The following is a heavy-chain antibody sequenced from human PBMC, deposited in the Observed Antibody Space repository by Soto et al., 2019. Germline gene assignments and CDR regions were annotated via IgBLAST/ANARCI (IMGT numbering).Heavy chain of an antibody. CDR1: GFTFSNYW. V-gene: IGHV3-74*01. CDR2: VKSDGSST. CDR3: ARDNWNSY. J-gene: IGHJ4*02. Sequence: EVQLVESGGGLVQPGGSLRLSCAASGFTFSNYWMHWVRQGPGKGLVWVARVKSDGSSTSYADSVKGRFTISRDNAKNTRYLQMNSLRVEDTAVYYCARDNWNSYWGQGTLVTVSS. D-gene: IGHD1-1*01.